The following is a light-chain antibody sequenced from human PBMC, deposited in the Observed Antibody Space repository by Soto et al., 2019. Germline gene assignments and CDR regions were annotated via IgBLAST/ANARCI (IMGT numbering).Light chain of an antibody. CDR1: QSVITN. J-gene: IGKJ1*01. CDR3: QQYGYSPET. Sequence: IVMTQSPATLSVSPGERATLSCRASQSVITNLAWYQQKSGQAPRLLIYAASTRATDIPARFSGSGSGTEFTLTISRLEPEDFAVYYCQQYGYSPETFGQGTKVDIK. V-gene: IGKV3-15*01. CDR2: AAS.